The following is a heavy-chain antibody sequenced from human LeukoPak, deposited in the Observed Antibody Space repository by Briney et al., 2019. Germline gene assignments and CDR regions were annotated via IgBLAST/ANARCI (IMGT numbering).Heavy chain of an antibody. CDR1: GGSISSGGFS. V-gene: IGHV4-61*02. CDR2: IYTSGST. CDR3: ARAASFTNAFDI. Sequence: PSETLSLTCAVSGGSISSGGFSWSWIRQPAGKGLEWIGRIYTSGSTNYNPSLKSRVTMSVDTSKNQFSLKLSSVTAADTAVYYCARAASFTNAFDIWGQGTMVTVSS. J-gene: IGHJ3*02. D-gene: IGHD2-2*01.